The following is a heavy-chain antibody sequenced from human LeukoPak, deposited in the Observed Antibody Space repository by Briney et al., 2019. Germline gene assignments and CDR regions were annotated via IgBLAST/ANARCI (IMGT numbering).Heavy chain of an antibody. J-gene: IGHJ4*02. CDR2: ISAGGGST. V-gene: IGHV3-23*01. D-gene: IGHD6-19*01. Sequence: GGSLRLSCAAPGFTFSTYAMSWVRQAPGEGLEWVSGISAGGGSTYYADSVKGRFTISRDNSENTLYLQMNSLRAEDTAVYYCAKHSSGWNGDYWGQGTLVTVSS. CDR1: GFTFSTYA. CDR3: AKHSSGWNGDY.